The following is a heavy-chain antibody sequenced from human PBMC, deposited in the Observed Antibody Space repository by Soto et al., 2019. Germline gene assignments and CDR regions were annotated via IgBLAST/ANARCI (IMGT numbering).Heavy chain of an antibody. CDR2: IWYDGSNK. D-gene: IGHD6-13*01. Sequence: GGSLRLSCAASGFTFSSYGMHWVRQAPGKGLEWVAVIWYDGSNKYYADSVKGRFTISRDNSKNTLYLQMNSLRAEDTAVYYCAREGLSSSWKNFDYWGQGPLVTVSS. CDR1: GFTFSSYG. J-gene: IGHJ4*02. V-gene: IGHV3-33*01. CDR3: AREGLSSSWKNFDY.